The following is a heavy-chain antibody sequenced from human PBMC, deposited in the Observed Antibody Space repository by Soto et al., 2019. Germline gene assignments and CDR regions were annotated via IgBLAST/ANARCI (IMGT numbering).Heavy chain of an antibody. D-gene: IGHD3-10*01. J-gene: IGHJ4*02. CDR2: ISGSGGST. CDR3: AKDGSGSDHYYFDK. V-gene: IGHV3-23*01. CDR1: GFMFSSYA. Sequence: EVQLLESGGGLVRPGGSLRLSCAASGFMFSSYAMTWVRQAPGKGLEWVSSISGSGGSTYYPDSVRGRFTISRDNSKKMFYLEMNSLKGDDTAVYYCAKDGSGSDHYYFDKWGQGTLVTVSS.